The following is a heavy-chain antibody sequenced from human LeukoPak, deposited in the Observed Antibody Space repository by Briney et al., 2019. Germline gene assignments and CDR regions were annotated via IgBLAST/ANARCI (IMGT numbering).Heavy chain of an antibody. J-gene: IGHJ6*03. CDR1: RYTFCRSV. V-gene: IGHV3-64*01. Sequence: RGSPRVSSAPPRYTFCRSVTYTGRQAPGEGLEYVSAIRSTGGSTYYANSVKGSFTISRDNSKNTQYLHICRLRAADTAVYYTAGGRRITIFGVFNDKDYYYTMDVWGKGTTVTVSS. CDR3: AGGRRITIFGVFNDKDYYYTMDV. D-gene: IGHD3-3*01. CDR2: IRSTGGST.